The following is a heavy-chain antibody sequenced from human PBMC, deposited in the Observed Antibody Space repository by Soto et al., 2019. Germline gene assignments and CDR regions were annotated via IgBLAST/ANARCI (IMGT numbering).Heavy chain of an antibody. J-gene: IGHJ1*01. V-gene: IGHV4-34*01. D-gene: IGHD3-10*01. CDR2: INHSGST. Sequence: QVQLQQWGAGLLKPSETLSLTCAVYGGSFSGYYWSWIRQPPGKGLEWIGEINHSGSTNYNPSLNTRVTISVDPSTNQFSLKLRSVPAADTEVYSRARGLPYYGSGRYYTGYFQHWGQGTLVTVSS. CDR1: GGSFSGYY. CDR3: ARGLPYYGSGRYYTGYFQH.